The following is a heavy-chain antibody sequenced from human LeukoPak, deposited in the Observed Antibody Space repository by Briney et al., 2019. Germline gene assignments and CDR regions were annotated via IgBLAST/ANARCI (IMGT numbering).Heavy chain of an antibody. J-gene: IGHJ3*02. Sequence: PGGSLRLSCAASGFTFSSYAMHWVRQAPGKGLEWVAVISYDGSNKYYADSVKGRFTISRDNSKNTLYLQMNSLRAEDTAVYYCARDGITMVRGVTNTDAFDIWGQGTMVTVSS. V-gene: IGHV3-30-3*01. CDR3: ARDGITMVRGVTNTDAFDI. D-gene: IGHD3-10*01. CDR1: GFTFSSYA. CDR2: ISYDGSNK.